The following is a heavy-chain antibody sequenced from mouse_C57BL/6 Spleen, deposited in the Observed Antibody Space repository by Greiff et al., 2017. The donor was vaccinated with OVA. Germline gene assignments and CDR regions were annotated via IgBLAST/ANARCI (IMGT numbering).Heavy chain of an antibody. CDR1: GFTFSDYY. D-gene: IGHD2-4*01. CDR2: ISNGGGST. Sequence: EVMLVESGGGLVQPGGSLKLSCAASGFTFSDYYMYWVRQTPEKRLEWVAYISNGGGSTYYPDTVKGRFTISRDNAKNTLYLQMSRLKSEDTAMDYCARQRDDYDVRYFDVWGTGTTVTVSS. CDR3: ARQRDDYDVRYFDV. V-gene: IGHV5-12*01. J-gene: IGHJ1*03.